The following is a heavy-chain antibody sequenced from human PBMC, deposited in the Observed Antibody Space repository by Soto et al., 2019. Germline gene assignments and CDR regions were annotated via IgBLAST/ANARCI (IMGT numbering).Heavy chain of an antibody. CDR2: IWYDGSNK. V-gene: IGHV3-33*01. CDR1: GFTFSSYG. Sequence: PGGSLRLSCAASGFTFSSYGMHLVRQAPGKGLEWVAVIWYDGSNKYYADSVKGRFTISRDNSKNTLYLQMNSLRAEDTAVYYCATDYDSSGYDYYYGMDVWGQGTTVTVSS. CDR3: ATDYDSSGYDYYYGMDV. D-gene: IGHD3-22*01. J-gene: IGHJ6*02.